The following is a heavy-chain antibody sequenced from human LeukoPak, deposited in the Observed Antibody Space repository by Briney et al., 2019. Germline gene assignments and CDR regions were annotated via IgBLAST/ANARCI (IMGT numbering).Heavy chain of an antibody. CDR3: ARHRNGGSQDDAFDI. Sequence: SGGSLRLSCAASEFTFSSYWMSWVRQAPGKGLEWVAEIKQDGSEKYYVDSVKGRFTISRQNAKNSLFLQMNSLRAEDTAVYYCARHRNGGSQDDAFDIWGQGTMVTVSS. V-gene: IGHV3-7*01. CDR2: IKQDGSEK. CDR1: EFTFSSYW. D-gene: IGHD2-15*01. J-gene: IGHJ3*02.